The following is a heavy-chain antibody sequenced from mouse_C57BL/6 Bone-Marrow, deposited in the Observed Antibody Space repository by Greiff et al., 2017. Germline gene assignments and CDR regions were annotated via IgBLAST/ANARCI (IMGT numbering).Heavy chain of an antibody. J-gene: IGHJ2*01. V-gene: IGHV5-4*01. Sequence: EVQGVESGGGLVKPGGSLKLSCAASGFTFSSYAMSWVRQTPEKRLEWVATISDGGSYTYYPDNVKGRFTISRDNAKNNLYLQMSHLKSEDTAMYCCARPLLGYFDYWGQGTTLTVSS. CDR1: GFTFSSYA. D-gene: IGHD2-10*01. CDR2: ISDGGSYT. CDR3: ARPLLGYFDY.